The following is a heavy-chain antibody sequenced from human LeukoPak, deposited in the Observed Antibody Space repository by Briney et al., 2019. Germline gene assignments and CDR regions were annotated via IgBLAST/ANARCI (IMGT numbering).Heavy chain of an antibody. J-gene: IGHJ4*02. D-gene: IGHD2-15*01. V-gene: IGHV3-74*01. CDR3: ARGAAMGYCSGGSCYYNY. CDR2: INSDGSST. CDR1: GFTFSSFW. Sequence: PGGSLRLSCAASGFTFSSFWMHWVRHAPGKGLVWVSRINSDGSSTSYADSVKDRITISRDNAKNTLYLQMNSLRAEDTAVYYCARGAAMGYCSGGSCYYNYWGQGTLVTVSS.